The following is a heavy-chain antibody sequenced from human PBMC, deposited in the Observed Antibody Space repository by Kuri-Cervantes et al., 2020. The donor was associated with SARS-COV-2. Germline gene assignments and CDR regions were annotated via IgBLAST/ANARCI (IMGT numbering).Heavy chain of an antibody. CDR1: GFTFSSYS. D-gene: IGHD3-10*01. CDR3: ARAFMVRGVNGPGY. Sequence: GESLKISCAASGFTFSSYSMNWVRQAPGKGLEWVSSISSSSSYIYYADSVKGRFTISRDNSKNTLYLQMNSLRAEDTAVYYCARAFMVRGVNGPGYWGQGTLVTVSS. J-gene: IGHJ4*02. V-gene: IGHV3-21*01. CDR2: ISSSSSYI.